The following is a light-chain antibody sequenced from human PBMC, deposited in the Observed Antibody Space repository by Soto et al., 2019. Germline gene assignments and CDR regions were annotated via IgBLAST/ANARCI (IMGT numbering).Light chain of an antibody. V-gene: IGKV1-5*03. CDR2: KAS. Sequence: DIQLTQSPSTLSASVGDRVTNTCRASQSISSWLAWYQQKPGKAPKLLVYKASSLESGVPSRFSGSGSGTEFTLTISTLQPDDFATYYCQQYEAYPLTFGGGTKVEI. J-gene: IGKJ4*01. CDR1: QSISSW. CDR3: QQYEAYPLT.